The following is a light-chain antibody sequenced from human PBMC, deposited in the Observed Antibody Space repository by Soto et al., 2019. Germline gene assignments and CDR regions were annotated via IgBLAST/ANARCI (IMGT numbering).Light chain of an antibody. J-gene: IGKJ4*01. CDR3: QQRSTWPPT. Sequence: EIVLTQSPATLSLSPGERATLSCRASQSVRSYLAWYQQKPGQAPSLLIYDTSNRATGIPARFSGSGSGTDFTLTISSLEPEDFAVYYCQQRSTWPPTFGGGTKVEIK. V-gene: IGKV3-11*01. CDR2: DTS. CDR1: QSVRSY.